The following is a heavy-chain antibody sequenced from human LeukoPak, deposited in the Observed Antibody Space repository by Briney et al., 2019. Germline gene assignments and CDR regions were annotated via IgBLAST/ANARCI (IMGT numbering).Heavy chain of an antibody. V-gene: IGHV1-18*01. CDR1: GYTFTSYG. D-gene: IGHD2-21*02. CDR2: ISAYNGNT. J-gene: IGHJ6*02. CDR3: ARDFYCGGDCYSGSEYYYGMDV. Sequence: GASVRVSCKASGYTFTSYGISWVRQAPGQGLEWRGWISAYNGNTNYAQKLQGRVTMTTDTSTSTAYMELRSLRSGDTAVYYCARDFYCGGDCYSGSEYYYGMDVWGQGTTVTVSS.